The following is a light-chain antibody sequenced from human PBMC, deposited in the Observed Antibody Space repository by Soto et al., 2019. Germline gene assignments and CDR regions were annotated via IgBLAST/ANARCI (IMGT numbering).Light chain of an antibody. CDR3: HQYGTSPPT. CDR1: QSVSSSY. Sequence: EIVLTQSPGTLSLSPGERATLSCRASQSVSSSYLAWYQQNPGQAPRLLIYGASSRATGIPDRFSGSGSGTDFTLTISRLEPEDFAVYYCHQYGTSPPTFGQGTKLEI. CDR2: GAS. V-gene: IGKV3-20*01. J-gene: IGKJ2*01.